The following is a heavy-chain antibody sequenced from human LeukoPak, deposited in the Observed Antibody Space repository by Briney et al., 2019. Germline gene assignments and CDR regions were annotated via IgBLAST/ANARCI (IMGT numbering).Heavy chain of an antibody. D-gene: IGHD2-2*01. J-gene: IGHJ3*02. Sequence: SETLSLTCTVSGGSIGSGQYYWSWIRQPPGKGLEWIGYISNSGGTYYNPSLKSRVIISVDTSKSQFSLKLNSVTAADTAVYYCARDPFSSTSSIAFDIWGQGTMVTVSS. CDR3: ARDPFSSTSSIAFDI. V-gene: IGHV4-30-4*01. CDR2: ISNSGGT. CDR1: GGSIGSGQYY.